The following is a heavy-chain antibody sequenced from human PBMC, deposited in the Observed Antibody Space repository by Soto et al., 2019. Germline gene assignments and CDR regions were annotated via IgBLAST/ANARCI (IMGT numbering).Heavy chain of an antibody. CDR1: GFTFSSYA. V-gene: IGHV3-23*01. CDR2: ISGSGGST. D-gene: IGHD3-22*01. Sequence: GGSLRLSCAASGFTFSSYAMSWVRQAPGKGLEWVSAISGSGGSTYYADSVKGRFTISRDNSKNTLYLQMNSLRAEDTAVYYCAKALGAYYDSNSKGVWGQGTLVTVSS. CDR3: AKALGAYYDSNSKGV. J-gene: IGHJ4*02.